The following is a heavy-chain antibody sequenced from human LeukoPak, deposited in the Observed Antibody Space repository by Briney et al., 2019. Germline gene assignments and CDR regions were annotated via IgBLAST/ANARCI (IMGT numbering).Heavy chain of an antibody. D-gene: IGHD4-11*01. J-gene: IGHJ4*02. CDR2: IQPDGDNI. CDR1: GFTFRNSW. CDR3: TRDRDYSKDY. V-gene: IGHV3-7*01. Sequence: GGSLRLSCAASGFTFRNSWMNWVRQAPGKGLEWVANIQPDGDNIWCADSVKGRFTISRDNSKSTLYLQMNSLRVEDTAVYYCTRDRDYSKDYWGQGTLVTVSS.